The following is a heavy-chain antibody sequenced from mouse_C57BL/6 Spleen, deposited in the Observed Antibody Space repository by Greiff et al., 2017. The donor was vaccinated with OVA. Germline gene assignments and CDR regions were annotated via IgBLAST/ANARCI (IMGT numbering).Heavy chain of an antibody. D-gene: IGHD1-1*01. Sequence: EVHLVESGGGLVKPGGSLKLSCAASGFTFSSYAMSWVRQTPEKRLEWVATISDGGSYTYYPDNVKGRFTISRDNAKNNLYLQMRHLKSEDTAMYYCARDGYGSSWYFDVWGTGTTVTVSS. CDR2: ISDGGSYT. J-gene: IGHJ1*03. V-gene: IGHV5-4*01. CDR3: ARDGYGSSWYFDV. CDR1: GFTFSSYA.